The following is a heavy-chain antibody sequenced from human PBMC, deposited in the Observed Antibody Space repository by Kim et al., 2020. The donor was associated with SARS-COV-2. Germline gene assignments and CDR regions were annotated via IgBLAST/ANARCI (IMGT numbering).Heavy chain of an antibody. CDR3: ARDDHGQGWYFDL. V-gene: IGHV4-59*13. CDR2: IYYSGST. CDR1: GGSISSYY. Sequence: SETLSLTCTVSGGSISSYYWSWIRQPPGKGLEWIGYIYYSGSTNYNPSLKSRVTISVDTSKNQFSLKLSSVTAADTAVYYCARDDHGQGWYFDLWGRGTLVTVSS. J-gene: IGHJ2*01.